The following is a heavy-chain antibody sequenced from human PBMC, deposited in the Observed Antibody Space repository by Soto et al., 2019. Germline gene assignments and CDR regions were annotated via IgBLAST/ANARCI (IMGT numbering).Heavy chain of an antibody. CDR1: GYTFTSYA. CDR2: INAGNGNT. V-gene: IGHV1-3*01. D-gene: IGHD6-13*01. CDR3: ARDPFASTLIAAAGQTHLCNWFDP. J-gene: IGHJ5*02. Sequence: GASVKVSCKASGYTFTSYAMHWVRQAPGQRLEWMGWINAGNGNTKYSQKFQGRVTITRDTSASTAYMELSSLRSEDTAVYYCARDPFASTLIAAAGQTHLCNWFDPWGQGTLVTVAS.